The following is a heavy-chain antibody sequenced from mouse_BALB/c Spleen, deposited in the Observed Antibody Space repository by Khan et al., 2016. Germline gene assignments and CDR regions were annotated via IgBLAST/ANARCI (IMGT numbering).Heavy chain of an antibody. V-gene: IGHV9-3-1*01. D-gene: IGHD2-4*01. CDR3: ARDYDYDGDWYFDV. CDR1: GYTFTNYG. J-gene: IGHJ1*01. CDR2: MNTYTGEP. Sequence: QIQLVQSGPELKKPGETVKFSCKASGYTFTNYGMNWVKQAPGKGLKWMGWMNTYTGEPTYADDFKGRFAFSLKTSARTAYLQINNLKNEDTATYFCARDYDYDGDWYFDVWGAGTTVTVSS.